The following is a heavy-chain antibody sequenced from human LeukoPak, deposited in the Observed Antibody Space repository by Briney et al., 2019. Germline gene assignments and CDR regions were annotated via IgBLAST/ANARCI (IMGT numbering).Heavy chain of an antibody. CDR2: ISGSGGST. CDR1: GFTFSNYA. V-gene: IGHV3-23*01. J-gene: IGHJ4*02. CDR3: AKESIAAAPFDY. D-gene: IGHD6-13*01. Sequence: GGSLRLACAASGFTFSNYAMAGVRQAPGKGLEWVSAISGSGGSTYYADSVKGRFTISRDNSKNTLYLQMNSLRAEDTAVYYCAKESIAAAPFDYWGQGTLVTVSS.